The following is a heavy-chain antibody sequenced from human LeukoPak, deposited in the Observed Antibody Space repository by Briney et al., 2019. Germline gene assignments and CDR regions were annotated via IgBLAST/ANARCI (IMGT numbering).Heavy chain of an antibody. CDR1: GLTFSNNW. CDR3: STDLGPAIDY. CDR2: IKSKADGGTT. Sequence: GGSLRLSCAASGLTFSNNWMTWVRQAPGKGLEWVGRIKSKADGGTTGYSAPVKGRFIISRDDSKNTLFLQMNSLKTEDTAMYYCSTDLGPAIDYWGQGTLVTVSS. J-gene: IGHJ4*02. V-gene: IGHV3-15*01.